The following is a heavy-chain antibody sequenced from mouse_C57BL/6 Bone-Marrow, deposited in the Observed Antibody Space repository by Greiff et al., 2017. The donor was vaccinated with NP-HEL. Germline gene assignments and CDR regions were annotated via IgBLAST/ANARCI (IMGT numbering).Heavy chain of an antibody. CDR2: ISSGGSYT. D-gene: IGHD2-5*01. CDR1: GFTFSSYG. Sequence: EVKLQESGGDLVKPGGSLKLSCAASGFTFSSYGMSWVRQTPDKRLEWVATISSGGSYTYYPDSVKGRFTISSDNAKNTLYLQMSSLKSEDTAMYYCARRAYYSNYGGFAYWGQGTLVTVSA. J-gene: IGHJ3*01. CDR3: ARRAYYSNYGGFAY. V-gene: IGHV5-6*02.